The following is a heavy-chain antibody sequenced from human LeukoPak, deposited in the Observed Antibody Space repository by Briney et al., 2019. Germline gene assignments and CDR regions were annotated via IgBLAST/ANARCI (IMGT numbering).Heavy chain of an antibody. Sequence: GGSLRLSCAASAFPFSSYGMHWVRQAPGKGLEWVAVIWHDGSHKYYADSVKGRFTISRDNSKNSLYLQMNSLRAEDTAVYYCAREGRQIDAFDIWGQGTMVTVSS. CDR2: IWHDGSHK. V-gene: IGHV3-33*01. J-gene: IGHJ3*02. CDR1: AFPFSSYG. CDR3: AREGRQIDAFDI.